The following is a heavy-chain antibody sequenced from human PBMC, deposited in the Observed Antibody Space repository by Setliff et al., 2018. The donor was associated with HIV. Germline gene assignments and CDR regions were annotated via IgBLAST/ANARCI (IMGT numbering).Heavy chain of an antibody. J-gene: IGHJ4*02. V-gene: IGHV4-31*03. CDR2: INYSGST. D-gene: IGHD3-22*01. CDR1: GGSISSGGSY. CDR3: ARDFISDSSGYYSSHFDC. Sequence: SETLSLTCTVSGGSISSGGSYRSWIRQHPGKGLEWIGYINYSGSTYYNPSLKSRVTISVDTSKNQFSLKLSSVTAADTAVYYCARDFISDSSGYYSSHFDCWGQGTLVTVSS.